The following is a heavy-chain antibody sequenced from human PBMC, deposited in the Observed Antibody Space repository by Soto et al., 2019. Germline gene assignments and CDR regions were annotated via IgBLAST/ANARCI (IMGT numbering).Heavy chain of an antibody. V-gene: IGHV3-74*01. J-gene: IGHJ4*02. CDR1: EFTFSNYY. CDR2: PNTDGSTT. CDR3: ARGYGYGFDY. D-gene: IGHD5-18*01. Sequence: SLRLSCAASEFTFSNYYMHWVRQAPGKGLVWVSRPNTDGSTTYYADSVKGRFTISRDNTKNTLYLQMNSLRAEDTAVYYCARGYGYGFDYWGQGILVTVSS.